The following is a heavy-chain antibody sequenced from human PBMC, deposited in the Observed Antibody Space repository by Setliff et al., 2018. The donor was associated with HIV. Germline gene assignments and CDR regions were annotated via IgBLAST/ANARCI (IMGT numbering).Heavy chain of an antibody. V-gene: IGHV1-3*04. CDR1: GYTFTSYN. CDR3: AREAMWNGYYFYLF. D-gene: IGHD3-3*01. CDR2: IGTGRGET. Sequence: ASVKVSCKASGYTFTSYNIHWVRQAPGQGLEWMGWIGTGRGETRYSQKLQDRVTITRDTSATTVYMEVSSLTSEDTALYYCAREAMWNGYYFYLFWGQGTLVT. J-gene: IGHJ4*01.